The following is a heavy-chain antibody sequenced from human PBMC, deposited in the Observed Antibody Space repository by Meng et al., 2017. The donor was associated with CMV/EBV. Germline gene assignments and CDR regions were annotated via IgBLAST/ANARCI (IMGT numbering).Heavy chain of an antibody. CDR2: IYSGGSST. Sequence: GESLKISCAASGFTFSSYAMSWVRQAPGKGLEWASVIYSGGSSTYYADSVKGRFTISRDNSKNTLYLQMNSLRAEDTAVYYCAKVMGIVGATTTYYYYGMDVWGQGTTVTVSS. V-gene: IGHV3-23*03. J-gene: IGHJ6*02. CDR3: AKVMGIVGATTTYYYYGMDV. CDR1: GFTFSSYA. D-gene: IGHD1-26*01.